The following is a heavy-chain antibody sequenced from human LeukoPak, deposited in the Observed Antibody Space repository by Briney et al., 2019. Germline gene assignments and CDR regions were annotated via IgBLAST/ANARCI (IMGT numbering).Heavy chain of an antibody. D-gene: IGHD4-17*01. V-gene: IGHV1-3*01. J-gene: IGHJ4*02. Sequence: ASVTVSCKASGYTFTSYAMHWVRQAPGQRLEWMGWINAGNGNTKYSQKFQGRVTITRDTSASTAYMELSSLRSEDTAVYYCARDRWAVTTGFDYWGQGTLVTVSS. CDR1: GYTFTSYA. CDR2: INAGNGNT. CDR3: ARDRWAVTTGFDY.